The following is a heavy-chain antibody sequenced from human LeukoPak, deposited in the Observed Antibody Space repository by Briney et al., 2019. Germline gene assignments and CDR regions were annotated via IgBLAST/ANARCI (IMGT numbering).Heavy chain of an antibody. D-gene: IGHD5-18*01. CDR3: AKGWYRYGPEIFAS. CDR2: MSYYGSKK. Sequence: GGSLRLSCAASGVTFSSYGMHWGRQGPGKGLGLEAAMSYYGSKKYYANSVKGRFTISRDNSKKTLYPQMHSPRAEDTSGDYFAKGWYRYGPEIFASRGQGNPVTASS. V-gene: IGHV3-30*18. CDR1: GVTFSSYG. J-gene: IGHJ4*02.